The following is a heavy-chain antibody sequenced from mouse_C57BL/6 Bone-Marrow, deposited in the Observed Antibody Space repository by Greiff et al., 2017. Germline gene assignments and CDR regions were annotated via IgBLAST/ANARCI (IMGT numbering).Heavy chain of an antibody. V-gene: IGHV1-39*01. J-gene: IGHJ4*01. CDR2: INPNYGTT. CDR1: GYSFTDYN. CDR3: ASGCDNDYAMDY. Sequence: EVQLQQSGPELVKPGASVKISCKASGYSFTDYNMNWVKQSHGQSLEWIGVINPNYGTTSYNQKFKGKATLTVDQSSSTAYMQLNSLTSEDSAVYYCASGCDNDYAMDYWGQGTSVTVSS. D-gene: IGHD3-3*01.